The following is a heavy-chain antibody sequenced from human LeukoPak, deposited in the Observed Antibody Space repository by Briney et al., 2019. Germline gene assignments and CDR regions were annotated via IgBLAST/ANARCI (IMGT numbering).Heavy chain of an antibody. CDR1: GYTFTSYY. D-gene: IGHD4-23*01. CDR3: ARAISEDYGGNWFDP. V-gene: IGHV1-2*02. J-gene: IGHJ5*02. CDR2: INPNSGGT. Sequence: ASVKVSCKASGYTFTSYYMHWVRQAPGQGLEWMGWINPNSGGTNYAQKFQGRVTMTRDTSISTAYMELSRLRSDDTAVYYCARAISEDYGGNWFDPWGQGTLVTVSS.